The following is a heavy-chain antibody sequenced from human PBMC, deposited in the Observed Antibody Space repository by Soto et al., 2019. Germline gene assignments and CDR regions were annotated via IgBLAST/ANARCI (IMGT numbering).Heavy chain of an antibody. V-gene: IGHV3-21*01. CDR2: ISSSSSYI. CDR3: ARSGGDSSSSFLGWFDP. J-gene: IGHJ5*02. D-gene: IGHD6-6*01. CDR1: GFTFSSYS. Sequence: GGSLRLSCAASGFTFSSYSMNWVRQAPGKGLEWVSSISSSSSYIYYADSVKGRFTISRDNAKNSLYLQMNSLRAEDTAVYYCARSGGDSSSSFLGWFDPWGQGTLVTVSS.